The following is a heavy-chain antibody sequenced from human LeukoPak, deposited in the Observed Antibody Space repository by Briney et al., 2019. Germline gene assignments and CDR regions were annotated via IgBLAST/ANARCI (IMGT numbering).Heavy chain of an antibody. J-gene: IGHJ4*02. CDR3: AKAEGYDIVTGLDY. CDR2: IGASGGST. D-gene: IGHD3-9*01. Sequence: GGSLRLSCATSGFTFSSYAMSWVRQAPGKGLEWVSGIGASGGSTYYADSVRGRFTISRDNSKNTLYLQMNSLRTEDAAVYYCAKAEGYDIVTGLDYWGQGTLVTVSS. CDR1: GFTFSSYA. V-gene: IGHV3-23*01.